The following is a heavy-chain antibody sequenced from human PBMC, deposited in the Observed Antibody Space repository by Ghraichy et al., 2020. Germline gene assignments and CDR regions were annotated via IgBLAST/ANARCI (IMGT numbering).Heavy chain of an antibody. V-gene: IGHV3-30*04. CDR2: ISYDGSNK. D-gene: IGHD4-17*01. Sequence: GESLNISCAASGFTFSSYAMHWVRQAPGKGLEWVAVISYDGSNKYYADSVKGRFTISRDNSKNTLYLQMNSLRAEDTAVYYCARFVSLRPNYGDSPGIMDVWGQGTTVTVSS. J-gene: IGHJ6*02. CDR1: GFTFSSYA. CDR3: ARFVSLRPNYGDSPGIMDV.